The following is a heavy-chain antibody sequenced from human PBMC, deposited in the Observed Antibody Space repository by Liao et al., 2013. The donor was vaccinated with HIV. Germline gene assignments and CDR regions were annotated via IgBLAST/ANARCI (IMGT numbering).Heavy chain of an antibody. CDR1: GVSTSRYY. CDR2: IHDRDST. J-gene: IGHJ6*03. V-gene: IGHV4-4*07. CDR3: ARDDELPVYASLDYYYESYMDV. D-gene: IGHD2-8*01. Sequence: QVHLQESGPGLVKPSETLSLTCKVSGVSTSRYYWSWIRQSAGKGLEWIGRIHDRDSTNFNPSLSRRVSMSVDTSKNQISLKLSSVTAADTAVYYCARDDELPVYASLDYYYESYMDVWGKGTTVIVS.